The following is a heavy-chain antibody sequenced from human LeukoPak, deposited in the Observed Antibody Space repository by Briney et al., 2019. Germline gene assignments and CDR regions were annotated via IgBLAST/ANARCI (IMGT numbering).Heavy chain of an antibody. D-gene: IGHD5-12*01. V-gene: IGHV4-34*01. CDR1: GGSFSGYY. CDR2: INHSGST. J-gene: IGHJ4*02. CDR3: ASPPKYSGYGDFDY. Sequence: SETLSLTCAVYGGSFSGYYWSWIRQPPGKGLERIGEINHSGSTNYNPSLKSRVTISVDTSKNQFSLKLSSVTAADTAVYYCASPPKYSGYGDFDYWGQGTLVTVSS.